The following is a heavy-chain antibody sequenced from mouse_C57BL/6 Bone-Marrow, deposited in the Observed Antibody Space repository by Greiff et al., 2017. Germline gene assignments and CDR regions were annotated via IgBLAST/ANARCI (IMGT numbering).Heavy chain of an antibody. V-gene: IGHV1-26*01. J-gene: IGHJ4*01. CDR3: ARSRLLDY. CDR2: INPNNGGT. CDR1: GYTFTDYY. Sequence: EVKLMESGPELVKPGASVKISCKASGYTFTDYYMNWVKQSHGKSLEWIGDINPNNGGTSYNQKFKGKATLTVDKSSSTAYMELRSLTSEDSAVYYCARSRLLDYWGQGTSVTVSS.